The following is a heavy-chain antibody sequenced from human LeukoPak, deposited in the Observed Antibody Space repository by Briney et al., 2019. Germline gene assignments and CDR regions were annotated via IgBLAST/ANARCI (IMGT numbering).Heavy chain of an antibody. J-gene: IGHJ4*02. CDR1: GFTFSNYG. D-gene: IGHD2-21*02. CDR2: VSSDVVTK. Sequence: GGSLRLSCAASGFTFSNYGMHWVRQAPGKGLEWVAVVSSDVVTKYYADSVKGRFTISRDSSKNTLYLQMNSLRAEDTAVYYCAIEVTARIFDYWGQGTRVTVSS. CDR3: AIEVTARIFDY. V-gene: IGHV3-30*03.